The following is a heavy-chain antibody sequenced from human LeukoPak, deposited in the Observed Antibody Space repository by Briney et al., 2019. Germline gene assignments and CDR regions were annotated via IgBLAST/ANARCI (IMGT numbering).Heavy chain of an antibody. Sequence: SETLSLTCAVSGGSISSYYWSWIRQPAGKGLEWIGRIYTSGSTNYDPSLKSRVTMSVDTSKNQFSLKLSSVTAADTAVYYCARDVPTYYYDSSGYYAGLWYFDLWGRGTLVTVSS. CDR2: IYTSGST. V-gene: IGHV4-4*07. CDR1: GGSISSYY. CDR3: ARDVPTYYYDSSGYYAGLWYFDL. J-gene: IGHJ2*01. D-gene: IGHD3-22*01.